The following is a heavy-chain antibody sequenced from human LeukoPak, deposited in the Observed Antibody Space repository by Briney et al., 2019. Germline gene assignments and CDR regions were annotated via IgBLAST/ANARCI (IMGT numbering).Heavy chain of an antibody. Sequence: PGGSLRRSCSASGFTFSSYAMHWVRQAPGKGLEWVGRIKSKTDGGTTDYAAPVKGRFTISRDDSKNTLYLQINSLKIEDTAVYYCTTEDIVVVVGAYDPWGQGTLVTVSS. V-gene: IGHV3-15*01. CDR2: IKSKTDGGTT. D-gene: IGHD2-15*01. CDR1: GFTFSSYA. J-gene: IGHJ5*02. CDR3: TTEDIVVVVGAYDP.